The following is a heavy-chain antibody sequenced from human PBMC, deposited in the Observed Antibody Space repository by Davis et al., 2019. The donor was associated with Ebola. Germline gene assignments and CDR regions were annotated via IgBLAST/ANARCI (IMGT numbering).Heavy chain of an antibody. J-gene: IGHJ4*02. Sequence: PGGSLRLSCAASGFTSSSYEINWVRQAPGKGLEWVSYISTSGTTMYYADSVKGRFTISGDNAKNSVFLQMSSLRDEDSAVYYCARDRFFAFDFWSQGVHVSVSS. CDR1: GFTSSSYE. D-gene: IGHD3/OR15-3a*01. CDR3: ARDRFFAFDF. CDR2: ISTSGTTM. V-gene: IGHV3-48*03.